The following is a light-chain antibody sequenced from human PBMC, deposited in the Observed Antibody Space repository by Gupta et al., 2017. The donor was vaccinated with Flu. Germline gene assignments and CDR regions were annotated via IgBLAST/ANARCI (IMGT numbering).Light chain of an antibody. V-gene: IGKV3-15*01. J-gene: IGKJ4*01. CDR1: QSVSSN. CDR3: QQYNNWPPFT. Sequence: ILITQSPATLSVSPGERATLSCRASQSVSSNLAWYKQKPGQAPRLLIYGASTRDTGIPARFSGSGYGTEFTLSISSRQSEDFAVYYCQQYNNWPPFTFGRGTKVEIK. CDR2: GAS.